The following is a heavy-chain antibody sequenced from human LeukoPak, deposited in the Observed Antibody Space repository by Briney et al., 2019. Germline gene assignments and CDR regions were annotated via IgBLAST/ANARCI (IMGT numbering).Heavy chain of an antibody. Sequence: PGGSLRLSCAASGFTFSNYTMNWVRQAPGKGLEWVSLISSSGSYIYYTDSVKGRFTISRDNAKKSLYLQMNSLRAEDTAAYYCARGIRGVIFWFDPWGQGTLVTVSS. CDR1: GFTFSNYT. J-gene: IGHJ5*02. CDR2: ISSSGSYI. D-gene: IGHD3-10*01. CDR3: ARGIRGVIFWFDP. V-gene: IGHV3-21*01.